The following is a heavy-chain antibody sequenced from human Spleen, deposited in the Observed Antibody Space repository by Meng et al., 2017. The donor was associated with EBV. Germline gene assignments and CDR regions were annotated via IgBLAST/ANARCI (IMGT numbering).Heavy chain of an antibody. CDR2: ISSSGST. CDR3: AGHTGDFDY. J-gene: IGHJ4*02. CDR1: GASNCDSSAY. D-gene: IGHD2-8*02. Sequence: GPRLVRPSGNLCPPCCVSGASNCDSSAYWGWIRQSPRKGLEWIVSISSSGSTFYNPSLESRLTLSVDTTENHFALKLTSVTAADTAMYYCAGHTGDFDYWGQGALVTVSS. V-gene: IGHV4-39*01.